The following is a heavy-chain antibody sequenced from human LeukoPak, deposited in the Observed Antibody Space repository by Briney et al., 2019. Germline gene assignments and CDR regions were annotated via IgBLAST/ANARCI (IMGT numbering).Heavy chain of an antibody. D-gene: IGHD3-10*01. V-gene: IGHV3-15*01. CDR2: IKSKTDGGTT. CDR1: GFTFSNAW. CDR3: TTSLRGLDAFDI. Sequence: GGSLRLSCAASGFTFSNAWMSWVRQAPGKGLEWVGRIKSKTDGGTTDYAAPVKGRFTISRDDSKNTLYLQMNSLKTEDTAVYYCTTSLRGLDAFDIWGQGTMVTVSS. J-gene: IGHJ3*02.